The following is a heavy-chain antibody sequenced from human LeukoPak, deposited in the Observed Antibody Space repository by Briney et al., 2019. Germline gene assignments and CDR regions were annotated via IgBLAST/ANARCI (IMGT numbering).Heavy chain of an antibody. CDR3: SAWFDP. Sequence: GASVKVSCKASGYTFTYYAMSWVRQAPGQGLEWMGWINTNTGNPTYAQAFTGRFVFSLDTSVSTAYYCARDARRHFDLLSHKSAWFDPWGQGTRVTVSP. CDR1: GYTFTYYA. D-gene: IGHD3-9*01. CDR2: INTNTGNP. J-gene: IGHJ5*02. V-gene: IGHV7-4-1*01.